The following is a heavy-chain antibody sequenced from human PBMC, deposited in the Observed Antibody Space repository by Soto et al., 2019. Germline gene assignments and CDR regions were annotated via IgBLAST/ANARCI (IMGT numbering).Heavy chain of an antibody. CDR3: AREWSNILTGYYAPTYYYYMDV. CDR1: GFTFSSYG. J-gene: IGHJ6*03. Sequence: GGSLRLSCAASGFTFSSYGMHWVRQAPGKGLEWVAVIWYDGSNKYYADSVKGRFTISRDNSKNTLYLQMNSLGAEDTAVYYCAREWSNILTGYYAPTYYYYMDVWGKGTTVTVSS. CDR2: IWYDGSNK. V-gene: IGHV3-33*01. D-gene: IGHD3-9*01.